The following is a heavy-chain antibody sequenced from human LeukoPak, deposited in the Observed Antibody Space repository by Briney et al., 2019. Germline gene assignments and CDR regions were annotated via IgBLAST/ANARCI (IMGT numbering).Heavy chain of an antibody. CDR3: ARVVTSYCSGGSCYSGAFDI. CDR2: IYYSGST. Sequence: SQTLSLTCTVSGGSISSGDYYWSWIRQPPGKGLEWIGYIYYSGSTYYNPSLKSRVTISVDTSKNQFSLKLSSVTAADTAVYYCARVVTSYCSGGSCYSGAFDIWGQGTMVTVSS. D-gene: IGHD2-15*01. V-gene: IGHV4-30-4*01. J-gene: IGHJ3*02. CDR1: GGSISSGDYY.